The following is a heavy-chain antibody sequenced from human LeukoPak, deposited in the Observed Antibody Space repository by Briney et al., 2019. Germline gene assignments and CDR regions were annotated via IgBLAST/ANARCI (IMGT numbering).Heavy chain of an antibody. CDR3: ARADCSSSTCYLRRSWFDP. Sequence: GGSLRLSCAASGFTLSNYDMNWVRQAPGKGLERVSSISTSSRYIYYKDSVRGRFTISRDDAKNSLYLEMNSLRAEDTAVYYCARADCSSSTCYLRRSWFDPWGQGTLVTVSS. V-gene: IGHV3-21*01. CDR2: ISTSSRYI. D-gene: IGHD2-2*01. CDR1: GFTLSNYD. J-gene: IGHJ5*02.